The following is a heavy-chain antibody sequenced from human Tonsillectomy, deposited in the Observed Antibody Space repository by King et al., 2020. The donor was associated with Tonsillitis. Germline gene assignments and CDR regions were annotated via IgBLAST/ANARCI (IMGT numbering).Heavy chain of an antibody. D-gene: IGHD1-26*01. CDR2: IYYSGST. Sequence: VQLQESGPGLVKPSETLSLTCTVSGGSISSYYWSWIRPPPGKGLEWIGYIYYSGSTNYNPSLKSRVTISVDTSKNQFSLKLSSVTAADTAVYYCARAELLGYYFDYWGQGTLVTVSS. V-gene: IGHV4-59*01. J-gene: IGHJ4*02. CDR1: GGSISSYY. CDR3: ARAELLGYYFDY.